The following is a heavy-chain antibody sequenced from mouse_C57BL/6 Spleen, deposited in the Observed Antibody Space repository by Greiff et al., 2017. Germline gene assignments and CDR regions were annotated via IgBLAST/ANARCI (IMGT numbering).Heavy chain of an antibody. CDR2: LDPENGDT. Sequence: VQLQQSGAELVRPGASVKLSCTASGFNIKDDYMHWVKQRPEQGLEWIGLLDPENGDTEYASKFQGKATITADTSSNTAYLQLSSLTSEDTAVSYCTTSLDSSGYSAYWGQGTLVTVSA. CDR3: TTSLDSSGYSAY. D-gene: IGHD3-2*02. V-gene: IGHV14-4*01. CDR1: GFNIKDDY. J-gene: IGHJ3*01.